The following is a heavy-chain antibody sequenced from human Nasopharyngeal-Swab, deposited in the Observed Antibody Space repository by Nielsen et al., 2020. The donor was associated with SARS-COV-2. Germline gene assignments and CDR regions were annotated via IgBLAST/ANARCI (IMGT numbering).Heavy chain of an antibody. V-gene: IGHV4-39*01. J-gene: IGHJ5*02. CDR2: IYYSGST. Sequence: SETLSLTFTVSGGSISSSSYYWGWIRQPPGKGLEWIGSIYYSGSTYYNPSLKSRVTISVDTSTNQFSLKLTSVTAADTAVYYCARLAGTNWFDPWGQGTLVTVSS. CDR3: ARLAGTNWFDP. CDR1: GGSISSSSYY. D-gene: IGHD6-13*01.